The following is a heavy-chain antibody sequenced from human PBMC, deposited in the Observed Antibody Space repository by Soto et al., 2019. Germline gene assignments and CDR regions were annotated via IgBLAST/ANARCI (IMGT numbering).Heavy chain of an antibody. CDR3: ARVNVTLDL. D-gene: IGHD2-21*02. V-gene: IGHV4-39*01. CDR1: GGSISSSSFH. CDR2: IYYSGST. Sequence: SETLSLTCTVSGGSISSSSFHWGWIRQPPGKGLEWIGSIYYSGSTYYSPSLTTRATISRDTSKNRVSLELRSVTAADTAVYYCARVNVTLDLWGLGTLVTVSS. J-gene: IGHJ4*02.